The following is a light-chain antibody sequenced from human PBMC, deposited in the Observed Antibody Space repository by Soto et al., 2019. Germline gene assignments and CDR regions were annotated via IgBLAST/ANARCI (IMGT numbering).Light chain of an antibody. V-gene: IGKV1-8*01. CDR2: AAS. J-gene: IGKJ4*01. Sequence: AIRMTQSTSSFSASTGDRVTITCRASQGISSYLAWYQQKPGKAPKLLIYAASTLQSGVPSRFSGSGSGTDFTLTISCLQSEDFATYYCQQYYSYPHTFGGGTKVEIK. CDR3: QQYYSYPHT. CDR1: QGISSY.